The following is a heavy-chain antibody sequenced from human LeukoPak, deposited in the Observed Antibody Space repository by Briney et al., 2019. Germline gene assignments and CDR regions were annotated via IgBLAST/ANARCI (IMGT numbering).Heavy chain of an antibody. Sequence: PGGSLRLSCAASGFTFSSYEMNWVRQAPGKGLEWVSYISSSGSTIYYADSVKGRFTIYRDNAKNSLYLRMNSLRAEDTAVYYCARAPVLRYFDWFPEDYYYGMDVWGKGTTVTVSS. CDR3: ARAPVLRYFDWFPEDYYYGMDV. J-gene: IGHJ6*04. V-gene: IGHV3-48*03. CDR2: ISSSGSTI. CDR1: GFTFSSYE. D-gene: IGHD3-9*01.